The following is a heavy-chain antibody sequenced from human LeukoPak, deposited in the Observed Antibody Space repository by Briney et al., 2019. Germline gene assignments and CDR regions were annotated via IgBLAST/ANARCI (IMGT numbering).Heavy chain of an antibody. CDR3: ASFTCSSTSCYESHFDY. Sequence: ASVKVSCKASGYTFTNDGISWVRQAPGQGLEWMGWISSYNGNTNFAQKLQGRVTMTTDTSTSTAYMELSSLRSEDTAVYYCASFTCSSTSCYESHFDYWGQGTLVTDSS. J-gene: IGHJ4*02. V-gene: IGHV1-18*01. CDR1: GYTFTNDG. CDR2: ISSYNGNT. D-gene: IGHD2-2*01.